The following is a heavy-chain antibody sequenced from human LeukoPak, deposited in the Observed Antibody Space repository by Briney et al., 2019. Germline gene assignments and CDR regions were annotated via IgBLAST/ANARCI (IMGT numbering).Heavy chain of an antibody. J-gene: IGHJ4*02. V-gene: IGHV1-46*01. Sequence: ASVKVSCKASGYTFTSYYMHWVRQAPGQGLEWMGIINPSGGSTSYAQKFQGRVTMTRDMSTSTVYMELSSLRSEATAVYYCARDHPDYYDSSGLDYWGQGTLVTVSS. CDR2: INPSGGST. D-gene: IGHD3-22*01. CDR3: ARDHPDYYDSSGLDY. CDR1: GYTFTSYY.